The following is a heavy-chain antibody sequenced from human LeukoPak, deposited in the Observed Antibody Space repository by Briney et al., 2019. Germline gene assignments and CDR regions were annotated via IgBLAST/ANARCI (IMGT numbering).Heavy chain of an antibody. V-gene: IGHV3-23*01. CDR2: ISGSGGST. CDR1: GFTFSSYA. D-gene: IGHD5-24*01. Sequence: GSLRLSCAASGFTFSSYAMSWVRQAPGKGLEWVSTISGSGGSTYYADSVKGRFTISRDNSKNTLYLQMNSLRAEDTAIYYCAKMGNRWLRFYNLDYWGQGTLVTVSS. J-gene: IGHJ4*02. CDR3: AKMGNRWLRFYNLDY.